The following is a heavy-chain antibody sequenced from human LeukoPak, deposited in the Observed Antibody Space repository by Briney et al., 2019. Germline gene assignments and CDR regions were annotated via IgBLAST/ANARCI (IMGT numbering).Heavy chain of an antibody. D-gene: IGHD5-18*01. CDR3: AKDANSYGYD. V-gene: IGHV3-30*02. CDR1: GFTFSSFG. CDR2: IQFDGSHK. J-gene: IGHJ4*02. Sequence: GGSLRLSCAGSGFTFSSFGMHWVRQAPGKGLEWVAFIQFDGSHKYFADSVKGRFTISRDNSKNTLYLQMNSLRAEDTAVYYCAKDANSYGYDWGQGTLVAVSS.